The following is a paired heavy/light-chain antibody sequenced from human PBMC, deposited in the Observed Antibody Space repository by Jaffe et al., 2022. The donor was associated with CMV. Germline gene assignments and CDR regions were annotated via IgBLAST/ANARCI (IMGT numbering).Light chain of an antibody. CDR1: SSDVGSDNR. CDR2: EVN. J-gene: IGLJ2*01. Sequence: QSALTQPPSVSGSPGQSVTISCTGTSSDVGSDNRVSWYQQPPGTAPKLMIYEVNKRPSGVPDRFSGSKSGNTASLTISGLQAEDEADYYCSSFTNSRVLFGGGTKLTVL. CDR3: SSFTNSRVL. V-gene: IGLV2-18*02.
Heavy chain of an antibody. CDR3: ARVFYDFWNGYFGVFDI. J-gene: IGHJ3*02. V-gene: IGHV1-2*04. Sequence: QVQLLQSGAEVKKPGASVKVSCKASGYTFTDHYIHWVRQAPGQGLEWMGYINPKNGGTNYAQKFQGWVTMTRDTSINAVYMELSRLRSGDTSVYYCARVFYDFWNGYFGVFDIWGQGTVVTVSS. D-gene: IGHD3-3*01. CDR2: INPKNGGT. CDR1: GYTFTDHY.